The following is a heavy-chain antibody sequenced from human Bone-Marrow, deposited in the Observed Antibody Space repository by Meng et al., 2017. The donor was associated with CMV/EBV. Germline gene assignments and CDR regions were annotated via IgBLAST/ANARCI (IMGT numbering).Heavy chain of an antibody. J-gene: IGHJ4*02. CDR2: IYSGGST. Sequence: GESLKISCAASGFTVSSNYMSWVRQAPGKGLEWVSVIYSGGSTYYADSVKGRFTISRDNSKNTLYLQMNSLRAEDTAVYYCARDNSIITPYYFDYGGQGTLVTVSS. V-gene: IGHV3-53*05. CDR3: ARDNSIITPYYFDY. CDR1: GFTVSSNY. D-gene: IGHD3-10*01.